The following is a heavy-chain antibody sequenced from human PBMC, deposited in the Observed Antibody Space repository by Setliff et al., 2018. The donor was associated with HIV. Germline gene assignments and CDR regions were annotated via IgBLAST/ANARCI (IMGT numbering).Heavy chain of an antibody. V-gene: IGHV4-39*07. Sequence: SETLSLTCTVSSGSVSRSGYYWGWIRQPPGKGLEWIGNIYHCGSTYYSPSLKSRVTISVDTSKNQFSLKLNSVTAADTAVYYCARWIGTFDSWGQGTLVTVSS. CDR2: IYHCGST. CDR3: ARWIGTFDS. J-gene: IGHJ4*02. D-gene: IGHD2-2*03. CDR1: SGSVSRSGYY.